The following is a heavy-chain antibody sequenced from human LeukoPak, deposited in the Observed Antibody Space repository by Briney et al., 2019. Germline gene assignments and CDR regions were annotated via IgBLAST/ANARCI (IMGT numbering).Heavy chain of an antibody. J-gene: IGHJ4*02. Sequence: SVNVSCKASGGTFSSYVISWVRQAPGQGLEWMGGIIPIFGTANYAQMFQGRVTITADESTSTAYMELSSLRSEDTAVYYYARDPSGGYFDYWGQGTLVTVSS. CDR1: GGTFSSYV. CDR3: ARDPSGGYFDY. CDR2: IIPIFGTA. V-gene: IGHV1-69*13. D-gene: IGHD1-14*01.